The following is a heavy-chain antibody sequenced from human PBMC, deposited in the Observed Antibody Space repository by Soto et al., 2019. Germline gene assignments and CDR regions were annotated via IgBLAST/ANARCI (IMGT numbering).Heavy chain of an antibody. D-gene: IGHD6-19*01. V-gene: IGHV4-34*01. Sequence: SATVSLTFAVYGGSFSGYYWSWIRQPPGKGLEWIGEINHSGSTNYNPSLKSRVTISVDTSKNQFSLKLSSVTAADTAVYYCARGGHSSGWYWWFDPWGQGTLVTVSS. CDR2: INHSGST. CDR3: ARGGHSSGWYWWFDP. CDR1: GGSFSGYY. J-gene: IGHJ5*02.